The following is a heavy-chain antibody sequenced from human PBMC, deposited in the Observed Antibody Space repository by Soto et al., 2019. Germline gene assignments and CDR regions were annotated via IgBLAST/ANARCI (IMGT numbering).Heavy chain of an antibody. V-gene: IGHV4-4*02. CDR3: ARAGVAVAGSYFDC. D-gene: IGHD6-19*01. Sequence: QVQLQESGPGLVKPSGTLSLTCAVSGDSISSARWWAWVRLPPGKGPEWIGEIYHTGNTNYNPSLKSRVTILVDTSKNQFSLKLSSVTAADTAVYFCARAGVAVAGSYFDCWGRGAVVTVSS. CDR1: GDSISSARW. J-gene: IGHJ4*02. CDR2: IYHTGNT.